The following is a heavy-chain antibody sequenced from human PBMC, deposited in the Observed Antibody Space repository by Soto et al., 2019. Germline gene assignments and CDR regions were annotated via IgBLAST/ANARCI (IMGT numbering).Heavy chain of an antibody. Sequence: QVQLQESGPGRVEPSQTLTLTCSVSGGSISSRNYYWSWIRQHPVKGLEWIGYIYHSGDTNYDPNLRSRAFISVDTAKSQFSLTLTSVTDADTAVYFCARTTPNWNAFDYWGQGTLVTVSS. V-gene: IGHV4-31*03. CDR2: IYHSGDT. CDR3: ARTTPNWNAFDY. J-gene: IGHJ4*02. CDR1: GGSISSRNYY. D-gene: IGHD1-20*01.